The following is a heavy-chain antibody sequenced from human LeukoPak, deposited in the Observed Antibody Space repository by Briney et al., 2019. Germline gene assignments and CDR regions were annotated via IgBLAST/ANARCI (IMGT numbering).Heavy chain of an antibody. V-gene: IGHV4-4*07. Sequence: SETLSLTCAVSGGSTSDYYWNWIRQPAGQGLEWLGRIYYTVKTAYNPSLESRLTMSLDTAKNQFSLKVTSVTAADTAVYYCARGGTLFTYFVSWGQGTLVTVSS. D-gene: IGHD3-10*02. CDR2: IYYTVKT. J-gene: IGHJ4*02. CDR3: ARGGTLFTYFVS. CDR1: GGSTSDYY.